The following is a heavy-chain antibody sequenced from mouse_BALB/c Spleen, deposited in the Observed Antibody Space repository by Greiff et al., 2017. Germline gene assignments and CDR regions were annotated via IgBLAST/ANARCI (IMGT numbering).Heavy chain of an antibody. Sequence: EVQRVESGGGLVKPGGSLKLSCAASGFAFSSYDMSWVRQTPEKRLEWVAYISSGGGSTYYPDTVKGRFTISRDNAKNTLYLQMSSLKSEDTAMYYCARQGYPAWFAYWGQGTLVTVSA. J-gene: IGHJ3*01. CDR3: ARQGYPAWFAY. CDR2: ISSGGGST. CDR1: GFAFSSYD. V-gene: IGHV5-12-1*01.